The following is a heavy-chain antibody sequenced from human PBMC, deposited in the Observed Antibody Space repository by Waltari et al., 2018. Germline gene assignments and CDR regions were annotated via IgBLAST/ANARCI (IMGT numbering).Heavy chain of an antibody. CDR2: INHSGST. CDR1: GGSLRGYY. CDR3: ARRSGITGTIVRFDP. D-gene: IGHD1-7*01. J-gene: IGHJ5*02. V-gene: IGHV4-34*01. Sequence: QVQLQQWGAGRLKPSETLSITCAVYGGSLRGYYWYWIRQPPGKGLEWIGEINHSGSTNYNPSLKSRVTISVDTSKNQFSLKLSSVTAADTAVYYCARRSGITGTIVRFDPWGQGTLVTVSS.